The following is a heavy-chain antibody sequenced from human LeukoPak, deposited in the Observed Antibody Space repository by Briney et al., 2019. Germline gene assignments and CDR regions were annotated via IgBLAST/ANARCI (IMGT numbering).Heavy chain of an antibody. V-gene: IGHV4-34*01. J-gene: IGHJ6*02. CDR1: GGSFSGYY. D-gene: IGHD2-21*02. CDR3: ARGLNCGGDCYPYSDYGMDV. Sequence: SETLSFTCAVYGGSFSGYYWSWIRQPPGKGLEWIGEINHSGSTNYNPSLKSRVTISVDTSKNQFSLKLSSVTAADTAVYYCARGLNCGGDCYPYSDYGMDVWGQGTTVTVSS. CDR2: INHSGST.